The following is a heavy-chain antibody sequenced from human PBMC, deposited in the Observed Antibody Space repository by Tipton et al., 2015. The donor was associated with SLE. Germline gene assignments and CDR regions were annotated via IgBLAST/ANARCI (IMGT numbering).Heavy chain of an antibody. J-gene: IGHJ4*02. CDR2: IYSGGNT. V-gene: IGHV3-53*01. CDR3: ASGRFYYDSSGYSGY. D-gene: IGHD3-22*01. CDR1: GFTFSSYA. Sequence: SLRLSCAASGFTFSSYAMHWARQAPGKGLEWVSVIYSGGNTYYADSVKARFTISRDNSKNTLYLQMNSLRAEDTAVYYCASGRFYYDSSGYSGYWGQGTLLTVSS.